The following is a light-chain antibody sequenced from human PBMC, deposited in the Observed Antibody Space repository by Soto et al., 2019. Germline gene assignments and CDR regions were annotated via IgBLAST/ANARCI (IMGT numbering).Light chain of an antibody. CDR1: QGISSY. V-gene: IGKV1-9*01. CDR3: QLLNSYPLT. CDR2: TAS. Sequence: DIQLTQSPSFLSASVGDRVTITCRASQGISSYLAWYQQKPGKAPNLLIYTASILHSGVPSRFSGSGTGTEFTLTISSLQPEDFATYYCQLLNSYPLTFGGGTKVEIK. J-gene: IGKJ4*01.